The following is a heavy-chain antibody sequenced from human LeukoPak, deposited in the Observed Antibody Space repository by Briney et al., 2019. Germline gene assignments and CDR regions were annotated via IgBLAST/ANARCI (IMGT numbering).Heavy chain of an antibody. CDR1: GGSISSYY. J-gene: IGHJ4*02. D-gene: IGHD3-3*01. CDR2: IYYSGST. Sequence: SETLSLTCTVSGGSISSYYWSWIRQPPGKGLEWIGYIYYSGSTNYNPSLKSRVTISVDTSKNQFSLKLSSVTAADTAVYYCARSLRFLEWGPFDYWGQGTLVTVSS. CDR3: ARSLRFLEWGPFDY. V-gene: IGHV4-59*08.